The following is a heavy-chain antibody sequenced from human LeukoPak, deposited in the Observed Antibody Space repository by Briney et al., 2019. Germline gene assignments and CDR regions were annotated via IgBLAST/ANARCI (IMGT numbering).Heavy chain of an antibody. V-gene: IGHV3-48*03. CDR1: GFTFSSYE. D-gene: IGHD6-19*01. Sequence: GGSLRLSRVASGFTFSSYEMNWVRQAPGKGLEWLSYISDSDNTIYYADSVKGRFTISRDNAKSSLYLQMNSLRAEDTALYYCARDRDTRGWYYDAFDLWGQGTMVAVSS. CDR3: ARDRDTRGWYYDAFDL. CDR2: ISDSDNTI. J-gene: IGHJ3*01.